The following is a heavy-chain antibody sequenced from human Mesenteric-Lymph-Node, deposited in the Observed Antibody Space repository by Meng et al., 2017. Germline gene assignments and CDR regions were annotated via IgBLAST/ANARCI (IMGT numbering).Heavy chain of an antibody. J-gene: IGHJ4*02. CDR2: ISSSSSYI. CDR3: ARDSLATIFSCFDY. V-gene: IGHV3-21*01. D-gene: IGHD5-24*01. CDR1: GFTFSSYS. Sequence: WGSLSLSCAVSGFTFSSYSMNWVRQAPGKGLEWVSSISSSSSYIHYADSVKGRFTISRDNSKNTLYLQMNSQSAEDTAVYYCARDSLATIFSCFDYWGQGTLVTVSS.